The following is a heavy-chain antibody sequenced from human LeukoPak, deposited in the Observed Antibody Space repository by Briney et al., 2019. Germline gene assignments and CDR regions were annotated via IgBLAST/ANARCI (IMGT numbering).Heavy chain of an antibody. Sequence: GGSLRLSCAASGFTFDDYAMHWVRQAPGKGLEWVSGITWNSGDIGYADSVKGRFTISRDNSKNTLYLQMNSLRAEDTAVYYCARIYCSSTSCYTGFDYWGQGTLVTVSS. CDR2: ITWNSGDI. D-gene: IGHD2-2*02. V-gene: IGHV3-9*01. J-gene: IGHJ4*02. CDR3: ARIYCSSTSCYTGFDY. CDR1: GFTFDDYA.